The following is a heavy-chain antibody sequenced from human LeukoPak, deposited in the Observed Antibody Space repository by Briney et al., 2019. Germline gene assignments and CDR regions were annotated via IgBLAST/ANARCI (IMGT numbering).Heavy chain of an antibody. CDR3: ARGERWLQSSDY. V-gene: IGHV4-61*02. CDR1: GGSTSSGSYY. CDR2: IYTSGST. Sequence: SETLSLTCTVSGGSTSSGSYYWSWIRQPAGKGLEWIGRIYTSGSTNYNPSLKSPVTISVDTSKNQFSLKLSSVTAADTAVYYCARGERWLQSSDYWGQGTLVTVSS. J-gene: IGHJ4*02. D-gene: IGHD5-24*01.